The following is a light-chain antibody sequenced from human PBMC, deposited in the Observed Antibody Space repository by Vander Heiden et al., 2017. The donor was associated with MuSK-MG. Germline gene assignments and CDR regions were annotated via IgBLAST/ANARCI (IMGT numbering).Light chain of an antibody. V-gene: IGLV1-40*01. CDR3: QSYDTSRNGVV. Sequence: QRVTISGTGNSSNIGAGYDVHWYQQFPGKAPKFLIFANDNRPSGVPDRFSGSKSGSSASLAITGLQAEDEADYYCQSYDTSRNGVVFGGGTKLTVL. CDR2: AND. J-gene: IGLJ2*01. CDR1: SSNIGAGYD.